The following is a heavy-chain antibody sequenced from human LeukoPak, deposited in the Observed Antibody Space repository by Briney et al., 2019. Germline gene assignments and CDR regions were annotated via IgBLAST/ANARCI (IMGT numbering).Heavy chain of an antibody. Sequence: QTGGSLRLSCAASGFTFSSQGMSWVRQAPGKGLEWVSAITGSGSITYYSDSVKGRFTISRDNSKNTVYLQLNSLRVEDTAVYYCAKMQGYFDYWGQGTLVTDSS. CDR2: ITGSGSIT. V-gene: IGHV3-23*01. CDR3: AKMQGYFDY. J-gene: IGHJ4*02. CDR1: GFTFSSQG.